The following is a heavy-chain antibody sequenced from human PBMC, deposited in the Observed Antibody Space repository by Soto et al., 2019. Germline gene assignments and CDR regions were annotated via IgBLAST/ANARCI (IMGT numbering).Heavy chain of an antibody. CDR2: VWYDGTTK. D-gene: IGHD6-25*01. CDR1: GVTFSGYA. Sequence: QVYLVESGGGVVQPGGSLRLSCAASGVTFSGYAMHWVRQGPGKGLEWVAIVWYDGTTKYYSESVKGRFAISRDNSKNTLYLEMNSLRVEDTGIYFCARERGPGAAATGAGLDHWGQGALVTVSS. CDR3: ARERGPGAAATGAGLDH. J-gene: IGHJ4*02. V-gene: IGHV3-33*01.